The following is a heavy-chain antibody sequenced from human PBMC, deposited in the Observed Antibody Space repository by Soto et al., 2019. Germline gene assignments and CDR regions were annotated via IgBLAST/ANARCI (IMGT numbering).Heavy chain of an antibody. V-gene: IGHV1-3*01. J-gene: IGHJ3*02. CDR3: AANRHYFDSGGYYYLAFDM. Sequence: ASVKVSCKASGYTFINYAMYWVRQAPGQRLEWMGWINAGNGNTKYSQKFQGRVTITADESTSTAYMELSSLKSDDTAIYYCAANRHYFDSGGYYYLAFDMWGQGTMVTVSS. D-gene: IGHD3-22*01. CDR1: GYTFINYA. CDR2: INAGNGNT.